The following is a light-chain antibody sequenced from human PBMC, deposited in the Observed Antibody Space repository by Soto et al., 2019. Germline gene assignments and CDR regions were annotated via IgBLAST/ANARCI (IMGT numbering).Light chain of an antibody. CDR1: QSVSSN. J-gene: IGKJ5*01. CDR3: QQYNNWPLIT. V-gene: IGKV3-15*01. CDR2: GTS. Sequence: EIVLTQSPGTLSVSPGERATLSCRASQSVSSNLAWYQQKPGQGPRLLIFGTSSRATGIPARFSGSGSGTLFTLTITSLQSEDFAVYFCQQYNNWPLITFGQGTRLEIK.